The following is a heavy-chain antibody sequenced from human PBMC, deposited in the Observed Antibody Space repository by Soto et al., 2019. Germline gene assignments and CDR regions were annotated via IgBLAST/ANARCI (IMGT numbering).Heavy chain of an antibody. CDR1: GFTFSNYA. Sequence: EVQVLESGGGLVQPGGSLRLSCAASGFTFSNYAMSWVRQAPGKGLEWVSAIGGGGVPTYHADSVKGRFTISRDNSKNTLYVQMNSLRGEGTAVYYCAKGPWQHPHCLDCWGLGRMVTVSS. CDR2: IGGGGVPT. V-gene: IGHV3-23*01. CDR3: AKGPWQHPHCLDC. J-gene: IGHJ4*02. D-gene: IGHD6-13*01.